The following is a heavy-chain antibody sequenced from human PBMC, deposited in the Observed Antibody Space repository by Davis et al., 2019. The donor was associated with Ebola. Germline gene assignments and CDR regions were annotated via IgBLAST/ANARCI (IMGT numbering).Heavy chain of an antibody. CDR1: GGSISSSNW. CDR3: ARGPYCSSTSCHGSSYYYYGMDV. Sequence: PSETLSLTCAVSGGSISSSNWWSWVRQPPGKGLEWIGEIYHSGSTNYNPSLKSRVTISVDKSKNQFSLKLSSVTAADTAVYYCARGPYCSSTSCHGSSYYYYGMDVWGQGTTVTVSS. J-gene: IGHJ6*02. CDR2: IYHSGST. V-gene: IGHV4-4*02. D-gene: IGHD2-2*01.